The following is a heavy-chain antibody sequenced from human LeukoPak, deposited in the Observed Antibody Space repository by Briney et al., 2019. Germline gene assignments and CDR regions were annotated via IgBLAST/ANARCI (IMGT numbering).Heavy chain of an antibody. D-gene: IGHD6-13*01. J-gene: IGHJ4*02. CDR3: ARHSIAAAGTFSRDY. CDR1: GGSFSGYY. CDR2: INHSGST. V-gene: IGHV4-34*01. Sequence: SETLSLTCAVYGGSFSGYYWSWIRRPPGKGLEWIGEINHSGSTNYNPSLKSRVTISVDTSKNQFSLKLSSVTAADTAVYYCARHSIAAAGTFSRDYWGQGTLVTVSS.